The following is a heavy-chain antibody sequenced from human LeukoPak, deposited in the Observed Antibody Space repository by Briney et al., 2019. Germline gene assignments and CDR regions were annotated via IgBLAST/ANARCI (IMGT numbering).Heavy chain of an antibody. CDR1: GYTFTTYA. J-gene: IGHJ4*02. D-gene: IGHD3-22*01. CDR2: INPSGGST. V-gene: IGHV1-46*01. CDR3: ARRRRYYYDSSGYYGGDYFDY. Sequence: ASVKVSCKASGYTFTTYATNWVRQAPGQGLEWMGIINPSGGSTSYAQKFQGRVTMTRDMSTSTVYMELSSLRSEDTAVYYCARRRRYYYDSSGYYGGDYFDYWGQGTLVTVSS.